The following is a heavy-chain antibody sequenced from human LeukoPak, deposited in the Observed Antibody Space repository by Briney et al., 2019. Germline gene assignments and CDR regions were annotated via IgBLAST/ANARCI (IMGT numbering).Heavy chain of an antibody. V-gene: IGHV3-7*01. CDR1: GLTFSRFW. CDR2: IEEDGSEK. D-gene: IGHD3-10*01. Sequence: GGSLRLSCAASGLTFSRFWMSWVRQAPGKGLEWVANIEEDGSEKNYVDSVRGRFTISRDNAKNSLYLQMNSLRDGDTALYHCVAGATSFDPWGQGTLVTVSS. CDR3: VAGATSFDP. J-gene: IGHJ5*02.